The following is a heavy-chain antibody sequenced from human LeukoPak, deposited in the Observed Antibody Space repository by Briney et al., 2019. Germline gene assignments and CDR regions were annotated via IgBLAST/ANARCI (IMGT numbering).Heavy chain of an antibody. D-gene: IGHD2-2*01. V-gene: IGHV4-39*07. CDR1: GGSISSGGYY. Sequence: SETLSLTCTVSGGSISSGGYYWSWIRQPPGKGLEWIGEINHSGSTNYNPSLKSRVTISVDTSKNQFSLKLSSVTAADTAVYYCARGWATSCSSTSCYSGVDYWGQGTLVTVSS. CDR2: INHSGST. CDR3: ARGWATSCSSTSCYSGVDY. J-gene: IGHJ4*02.